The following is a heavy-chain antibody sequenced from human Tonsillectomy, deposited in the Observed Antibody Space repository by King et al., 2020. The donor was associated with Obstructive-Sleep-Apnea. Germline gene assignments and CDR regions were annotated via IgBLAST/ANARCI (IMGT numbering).Heavy chain of an antibody. V-gene: IGHV3-48*03. J-gene: IGHJ4*02. Sequence: VQLVESGGGLVQPGGSLRLSCAASGFTFSSYSLHWVRQAPGKGLEWLSYISSGGTTIYYADSVQGRFTISRDNAKNSLSLQINSLSAEDTAVYFCAREGGYYDSSGYAPIFDDWGQGTLVTVSS. CDR2: ISSGGTTI. CDR3: AREGGYYDSSGYAPIFDD. D-gene: IGHD3-22*01. CDR1: GFTFSSYS.